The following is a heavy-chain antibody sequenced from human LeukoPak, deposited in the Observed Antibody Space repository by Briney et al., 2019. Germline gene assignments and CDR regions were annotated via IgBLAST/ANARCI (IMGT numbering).Heavy chain of an antibody. CDR1: GGTFSIYA. CDR2: IIPIFGTA. CDR3: EREGASDCSGGSCYSRYYYYYMDV. Sequence: SVNVSCKASGGTFSIYAISWVRQAPAQGLEWVGGIIPIFGTANYAQKFQGSVAITTEESTHTAYMALSSLRSDATAVYYCEREGASDCSGGSCYSRYYYYYMDVWGKGTTVTVSS. J-gene: IGHJ6*03. V-gene: IGHV1-69*05. D-gene: IGHD2-15*01.